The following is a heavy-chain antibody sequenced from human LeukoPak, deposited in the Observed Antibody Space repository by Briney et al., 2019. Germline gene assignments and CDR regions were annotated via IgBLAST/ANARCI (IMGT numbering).Heavy chain of an antibody. Sequence: GGSLRLSCAASGFTFSSYAMTWIRQAPGKGLEWVSSISGSGGSTYYADSVKGRFTISRDNAKNSLYLQMNSLRAEDTAVYYCARACDEPRDPEYYYDSSGCHYYMDVWGKGTTVTVSS. CDR2: ISGSGGST. CDR3: ARACDEPRDPEYYYDSSGCHYYMDV. CDR1: GFTFSSYA. J-gene: IGHJ6*03. V-gene: IGHV3-23*01. D-gene: IGHD3-22*01.